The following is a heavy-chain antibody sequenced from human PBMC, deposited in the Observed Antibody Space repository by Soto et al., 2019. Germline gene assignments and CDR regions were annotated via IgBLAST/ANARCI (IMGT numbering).Heavy chain of an antibody. CDR2: INGDGSTT. J-gene: IGHJ6*03. D-gene: IGHD2-15*01. CDR3: AREPDISGGLHYYNSIDV. V-gene: IGHV3-74*03. Sequence: EVQLVESGGGIVQPGGSLRLSCAASGFTFSSYWMHWVRQAPGKGLVWVSRINGDGSTTKYAESVTVRFTMSRDNAKNTLYLQMNSLRAEETAVFYGAREPDISGGLHYYNSIDVWGKGTTVTVSS. CDR1: GFTFSSYW.